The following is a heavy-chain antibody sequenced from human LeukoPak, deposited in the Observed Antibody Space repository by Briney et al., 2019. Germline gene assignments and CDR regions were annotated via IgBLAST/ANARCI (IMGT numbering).Heavy chain of an antibody. CDR1: GFTFSTYG. Sequence: GGSLRLSCEASGFTFSTYGMHWVRQAPGKGLEWVAVIWYDGSNKNYADSVKGRFTISRDNSKNTLYLQMNSLRAEDTAVYYCAKAPAWYSPFDYWGQGTLVTVSS. CDR2: IWYDGSNK. J-gene: IGHJ4*02. CDR3: AKAPAWYSPFDY. V-gene: IGHV3-33*06. D-gene: IGHD2-15*01.